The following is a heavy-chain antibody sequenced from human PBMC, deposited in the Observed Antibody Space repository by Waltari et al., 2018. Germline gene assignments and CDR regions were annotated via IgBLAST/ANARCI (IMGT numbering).Heavy chain of an antibody. CDR2: IYSGGST. CDR3: AKGGGSYPYFDY. Sequence: EVQLLESGGGLVQPGGSLRLSCAASGFTFGSYAMSWVRQAPGKGLEWVSVIYSGGSTYYADSVKGRFTISRDNSKNTLYLQMNSLRAEDTAVYYCAKGGGSYPYFDYWGQGTLVTVSS. J-gene: IGHJ4*02. D-gene: IGHD1-26*01. CDR1: GFTFGSYA. V-gene: IGHV3-23*03.